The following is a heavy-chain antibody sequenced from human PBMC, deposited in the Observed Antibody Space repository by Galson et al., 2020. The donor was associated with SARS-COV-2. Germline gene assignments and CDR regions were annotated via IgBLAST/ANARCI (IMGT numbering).Heavy chain of an antibody. CDR3: ARALGAKSDFLTACDY. D-gene: IGHD3-9*01. V-gene: IGHV3-30*04. J-gene: IGHJ4*02. CDR2: ITNDGSNK. CDR1: GFTFSSYA. Sequence: GGSLRLSCAASGFTFSSYAMHWVRQAPGKGLEWVAVITNDGSNKYYADSVKGRFTISRDNSKNTLYLQMNSLSAEDTALYYCARALGAKSDFLTACDYWGQGTLVTVSS.